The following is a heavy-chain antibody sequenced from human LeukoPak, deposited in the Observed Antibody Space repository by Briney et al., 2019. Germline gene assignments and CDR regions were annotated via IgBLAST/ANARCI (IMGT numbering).Heavy chain of an antibody. V-gene: IGHV1-2*02. J-gene: IGHJ5*02. CDR2: INPNSGGT. CDR3: ASSLSGGAADWFDP. Sequence: ASVKVSCKASGYTFTGYYMHWVRQAPGQGLEWMGWINPNSGGTNYAQKFQGRVTMTRDTSISTAYMELSRLRSDDTAVYYCASSLSGGAADWFDPWGQGTLVTVSS. CDR1: GYTFTGYY. D-gene: IGHD6-13*01.